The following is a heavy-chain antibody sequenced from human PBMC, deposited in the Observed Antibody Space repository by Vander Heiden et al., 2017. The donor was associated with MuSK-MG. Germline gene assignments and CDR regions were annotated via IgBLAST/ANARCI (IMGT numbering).Heavy chain of an antibody. J-gene: IGHJ5*02. V-gene: IGHV3-73*01. CDR2: STKKSDNYAT. Sequence: EMYLVESGGGLVQPGGSLKLSCVASGFSFSGSTIHWVRQASGKGLEWVGRSTKKSDNYATLYAESVKGRFTISREDTTNTAYLQMDGLKIEDTALYYCIRVPCEPWGQGSLGDVSS. CDR3: IRVPCEP. CDR1: GFSFSGST.